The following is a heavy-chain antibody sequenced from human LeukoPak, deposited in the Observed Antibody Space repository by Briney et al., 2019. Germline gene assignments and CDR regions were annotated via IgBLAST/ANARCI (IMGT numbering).Heavy chain of an antibody. J-gene: IGHJ6*03. D-gene: IGHD3-10*01. Sequence: KSSETLSLTCSVSGGSFSSYFWSWVRQPAGKGLEWIGRIYPSGNTNYNPSLKSRVTLSVDTSKTQFSLRLSSVTAADTAVYYCAREDSGSYYNYYYFYMDVWGKGTTVTIS. CDR1: GGSFSSYF. CDR3: AREDSGSYYNYYYFYMDV. CDR2: IYPSGNT. V-gene: IGHV4-4*07.